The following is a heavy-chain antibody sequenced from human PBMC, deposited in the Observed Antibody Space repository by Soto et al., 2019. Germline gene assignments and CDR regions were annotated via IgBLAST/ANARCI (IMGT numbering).Heavy chain of an antibody. D-gene: IGHD2-2*01. Sequence: EVQLLESGGGLVQPGGSLRLSCAASGFTFSSYAMSWVRQAPGKGLEWVSAISGSGGSTYYADSVKGRFTIPRDNSKNPLYLQMNSLRAEDTAVYYCAKAGDIVVVPAAAGNYYYMDVWGKGTTVTVSS. J-gene: IGHJ6*03. CDR2: ISGSGGST. CDR3: AKAGDIVVVPAAAGNYYYMDV. CDR1: GFTFSSYA. V-gene: IGHV3-23*01.